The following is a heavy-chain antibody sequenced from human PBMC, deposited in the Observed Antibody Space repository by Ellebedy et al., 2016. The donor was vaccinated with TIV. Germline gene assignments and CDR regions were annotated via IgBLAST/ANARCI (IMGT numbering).Heavy chain of an antibody. Sequence: MPGGSLRLSCAVYGGSFSGYYWSWIRQPPGKGLEWIGEINHSGSTNYNPSLKSRVTVSVDTSKNQFSLKLSSVTAADTAVYYCARDDHFDYWGQGTLVTVSS. CDR3: ARDDHFDY. V-gene: IGHV4-34*01. CDR2: INHSGST. J-gene: IGHJ4*02. CDR1: GGSFSGYY.